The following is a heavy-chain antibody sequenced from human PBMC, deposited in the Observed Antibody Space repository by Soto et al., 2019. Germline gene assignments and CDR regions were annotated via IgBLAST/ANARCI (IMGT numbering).Heavy chain of an antibody. CDR2: INNDGSST. V-gene: IGHV3-74*01. CDR3: ASGGVAGSGTYYNDY. Sequence: EVQLVESGGGLVQPGGSLRLSCAASGFTFSSNWMHWVRQAPGKGLVWVSRINNDGSSTSYADSVKGRLTISRDNAKNTLYLQVNSLRDEETAVYYCASGGVAGSGTYYNDYWGRGTLVTVSS. D-gene: IGHD3-10*01. CDR1: GFTFSSNW. J-gene: IGHJ4*02.